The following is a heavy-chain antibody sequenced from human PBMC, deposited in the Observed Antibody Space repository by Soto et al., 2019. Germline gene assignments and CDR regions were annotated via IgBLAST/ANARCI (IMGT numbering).Heavy chain of an antibody. Sequence: EVQVLESGGGSVQPGGSLRLSCAASGFTFSNFAMSWVRHAPGKGLEWVSEISGSTGTTYYADSVKGRFIISRDNSKNTDHLQMNSLRAEATAVYYGAKDPISSPYYMDVWGKGTAVTVSS. V-gene: IGHV3-23*01. J-gene: IGHJ6*03. CDR3: AKDPISSPYYMDV. CDR1: GFTFSNFA. D-gene: IGHD3-3*02. CDR2: ISGSTGTT.